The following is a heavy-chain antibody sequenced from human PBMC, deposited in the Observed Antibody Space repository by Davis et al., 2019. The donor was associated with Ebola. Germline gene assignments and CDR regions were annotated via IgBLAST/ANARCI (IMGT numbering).Heavy chain of an antibody. D-gene: IGHD3-3*01. V-gene: IGHV4-30-2*01. J-gene: IGHJ4*02. CDR3: ARCWSGYYAFDS. Sequence: SETLSLTCAVSGGSISSGGYSWSWIRQPPGQGLEWIGYIFHSGSTYYNPSLKSRVTISVDRSKKQFSLKLSSVTAADTAVYYCARCWSGYYAFDSWGQGTLVTVSS. CDR1: GGSISSGGYS. CDR2: IFHSGST.